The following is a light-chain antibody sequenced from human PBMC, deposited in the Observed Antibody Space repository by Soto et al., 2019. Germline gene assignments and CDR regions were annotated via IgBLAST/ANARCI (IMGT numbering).Light chain of an antibody. J-gene: IGLJ1*01. Sequence: QSALTQPASVSGSPGQSITISCTGTSSDVGGYNYVSWYQQHPGKAPKLMIYDVSNRPSGVSNRFSGSKSGNTASLTISGLQAEDEAEYYCSSYTSSSTLPFGTGTKVTVL. CDR1: SSDVGGYNY. CDR2: DVS. CDR3: SSYTSSSTLP. V-gene: IGLV2-14*01.